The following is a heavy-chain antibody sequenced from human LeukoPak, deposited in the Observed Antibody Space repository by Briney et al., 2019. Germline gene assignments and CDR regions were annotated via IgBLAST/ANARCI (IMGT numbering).Heavy chain of an antibody. Sequence: SETLSLTCAVYGGSFSGYYWSWIRQPPGKGLEWIGSIYYSGSTYYNSSLKSRVTISVDTSKNQFSLKLSSVTAADTAVYYCARVGSMGTFGGVIAPYYFDYWGQGTLVTVSS. J-gene: IGHJ4*02. CDR1: GGSFSGYY. CDR2: IYYSGST. CDR3: ARVGSMGTFGGVIAPYYFDY. V-gene: IGHV4-34*01. D-gene: IGHD3-16*02.